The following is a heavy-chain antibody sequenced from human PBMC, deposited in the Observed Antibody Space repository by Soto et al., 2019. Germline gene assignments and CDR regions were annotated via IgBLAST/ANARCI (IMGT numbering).Heavy chain of an antibody. Sequence: EVQLLESGGGLVQPGGSLRLSCAASGFTFSSYAMSWVHQAPGKGLEWVSALSGSGGSTYYADSVKGRFTISRDNYKNTLYLQMNSLRAEDTAVYYCAKVAVVVSYYFDYWGQGTLVTVSS. CDR3: AKVAVVVSYYFDY. J-gene: IGHJ4*02. CDR2: LSGSGGST. D-gene: IGHD2-21*01. CDR1: GFTFSSYA. V-gene: IGHV3-23*01.